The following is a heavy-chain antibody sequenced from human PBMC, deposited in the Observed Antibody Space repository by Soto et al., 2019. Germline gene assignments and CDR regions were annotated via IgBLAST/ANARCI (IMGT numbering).Heavy chain of an antibody. V-gene: IGHV1-18*01. Sequence: QVQLVQSGAEVKKPGASVKVSCKASGYTFTSYGLSWVRQAPGQGLEWMGWISAYNGNTNYAQKLQGRVTMTTDTSTRTAYMELRSLRSDDTAVYYCARDLFGSGGSRSKSSFDYWGQGTLVTVSS. CDR3: ARDLFGSGGSRSKSSFDY. J-gene: IGHJ4*02. CDR1: GYTFTSYG. CDR2: ISAYNGNT. D-gene: IGHD2-15*01.